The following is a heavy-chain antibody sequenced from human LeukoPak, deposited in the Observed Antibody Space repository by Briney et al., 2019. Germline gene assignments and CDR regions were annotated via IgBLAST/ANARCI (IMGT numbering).Heavy chain of an antibody. V-gene: IGHV3-23*01. CDR1: GFTFSNYA. CDR3: AKDFRRDGYNQGEFDY. CDR2: ISGSGKST. Sequence: GGSLRLSCAASGFTFSNYAMGWVRQAPGKGLEWVSAISGSGKSTYYGDSVKGRFTISRDNSKNTLYLQMNSLKAEDTAVYYCAKDFRRDGYNQGEFDYWGQGTLVTVSS. D-gene: IGHD5-24*01. J-gene: IGHJ4*02.